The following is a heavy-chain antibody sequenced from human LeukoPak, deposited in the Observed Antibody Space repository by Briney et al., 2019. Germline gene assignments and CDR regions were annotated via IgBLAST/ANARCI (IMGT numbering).Heavy chain of an antibody. CDR3: AKGGHSSGYPNWLDP. Sequence: PGGSLRLSCAASGFTFSAYDIHWVRQAPGKGLEWVAFIRYDGSNTYFADSVKGRFTISKDNSKNTLYLQMNSLRAEDTAVYHCAKGGHSSGYPNWLDPWGQGTLVTVSS. CDR2: IRYDGSNT. J-gene: IGHJ5*02. CDR1: GFTFSAYD. V-gene: IGHV3-30*02. D-gene: IGHD3-22*01.